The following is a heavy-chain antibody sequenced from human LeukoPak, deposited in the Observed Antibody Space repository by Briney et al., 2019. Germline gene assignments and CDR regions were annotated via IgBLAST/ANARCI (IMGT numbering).Heavy chain of an antibody. Sequence: GGSLRLSCAASGFTFSSYAMSWVRQAPGKGMEWVSTISNSDGKTYYADSVKGRFTISRDNSKNTLYLQVNSLTAEDTAIYYCAKATGTLGNWGQGTLVIVSS. CDR2: ISNSDGKT. D-gene: IGHD1-1*01. J-gene: IGHJ4*02. CDR3: AKATGTLGN. CDR1: GFTFSSYA. V-gene: IGHV3-23*01.